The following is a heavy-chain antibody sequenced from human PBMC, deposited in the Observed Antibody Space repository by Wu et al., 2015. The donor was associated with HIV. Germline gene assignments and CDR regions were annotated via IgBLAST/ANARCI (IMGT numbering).Heavy chain of an antibody. Sequence: QVQLVQSGAEVKKPGASVKVSCKASGYTFTGYYMHWVRQAPGQGLEWMGWINPNSGGTNYAQKFQGRVTMTRDTSISTAYMELSRLRSDDTTVYYCASTVHPGIAAAGIFAFDIWGQGTMVTVSS. CDR2: INPNSGGT. CDR1: GYTFTGYY. V-gene: IGHV1-2*02. CDR3: ASTVHPGIAAAGIFAFDI. D-gene: IGHD6-13*01. J-gene: IGHJ3*02.